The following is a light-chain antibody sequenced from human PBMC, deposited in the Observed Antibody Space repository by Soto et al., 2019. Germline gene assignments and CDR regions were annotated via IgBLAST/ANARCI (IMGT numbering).Light chain of an antibody. Sequence: EIVLTQSPATLSLSPGERATLSCRASQSVSSYLAWYQQKPGQAPRLLIYDASNRATGIPARFSGSGSGTYFALTISSLEPEDCAVYYCQRRSNFFGPATKVDIK. J-gene: IGKJ3*01. CDR3: QRRSNF. CDR1: QSVSSY. CDR2: DAS. V-gene: IGKV3-11*01.